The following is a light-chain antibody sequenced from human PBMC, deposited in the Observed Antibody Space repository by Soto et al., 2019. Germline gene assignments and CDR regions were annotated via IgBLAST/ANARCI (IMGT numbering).Light chain of an antibody. CDR2: EVS. CDR3: SSYAGSLYV. CDR1: SSDIGDYNY. V-gene: IGLV2-8*01. J-gene: IGLJ1*01. Sequence: QSALTQPPSASGSPGQSVTISCTGTSSDIGDYNYVSWYQQHPGKAHKLMIYEVSKRPSGVPDRFSGSKSGNTASLTVSGLQAEDEADYYCSSYAGSLYVFGTGTKLTVL.